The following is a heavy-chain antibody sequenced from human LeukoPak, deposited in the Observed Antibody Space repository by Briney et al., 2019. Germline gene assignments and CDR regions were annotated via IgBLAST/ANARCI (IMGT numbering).Heavy chain of an antibody. V-gene: IGHV3-23*01. CDR3: ANHRGTYCNVPFDY. CDR1: GFTFSSYA. Sequence: PGGSLRLSCAASGFTFSSYAMSWVRQAPGKGLEWVSAINSGGATYYADSVKGRFTISRDNSRNTLYLLMNSLRAEDRAVYYCANHRGTYCNVPFDYWGQGTLVTVSS. D-gene: IGHD2/OR15-2a*01. J-gene: IGHJ4*02. CDR2: INSGGAT.